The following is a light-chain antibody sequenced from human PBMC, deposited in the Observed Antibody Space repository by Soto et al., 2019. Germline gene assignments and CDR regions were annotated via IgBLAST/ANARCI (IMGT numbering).Light chain of an antibody. CDR1: QSISSW. CDR2: DAS. CDR3: QQYNSYST. V-gene: IGKV1-5*01. Sequence: DIQMTQSPSTLSASVGDRVTITCRASQSISSWLAWYQQKPGKAPKLLIYDASSLESGVPSRFSGSGSGTEFTLTSSSLQPDDFATYYRQQYNSYSTFGQGTKVEIK. J-gene: IGKJ1*01.